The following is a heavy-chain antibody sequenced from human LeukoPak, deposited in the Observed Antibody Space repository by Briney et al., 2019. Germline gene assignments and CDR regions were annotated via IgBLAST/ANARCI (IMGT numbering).Heavy chain of an antibody. CDR2: ISAYNGNT. J-gene: IGHJ4*02. V-gene: IGHV1-18*01. CDR1: GGTFSSYA. CDR3: VRSTTRYYYDSSGYFDY. Sequence: ASVKVSCKASGGTFSSYAISWVRQAPGQGLEWMGWISAYNGNTNYAQKLQGRVTMTTDTSTSTAHMELRSLRSDDTAVYYCVRSTTRYYYDSSGYFDYWGQGTLVTVSS. D-gene: IGHD3-22*01.